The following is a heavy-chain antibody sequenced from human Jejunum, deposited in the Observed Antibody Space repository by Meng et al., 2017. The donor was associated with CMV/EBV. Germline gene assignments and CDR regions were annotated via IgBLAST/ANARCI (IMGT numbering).Heavy chain of an antibody. J-gene: IGHJ4*02. D-gene: IGHD2-8*01. Sequence: QGRRVQSGAEVKKPWASVKVSCKASGYTFTGYYMHWVRQAPGQGLEWMGWININSGGTNYAQKFQGWITMTRDTSISTAYMELSRLRSDDTAVYYCARGEGYCTNGVCSPGYWGQGSLVTVSS. CDR2: ININSGGT. V-gene: IGHV1-2*04. CDR3: ARGEGYCTNGVCSPGY. CDR1: GYTFTGYY.